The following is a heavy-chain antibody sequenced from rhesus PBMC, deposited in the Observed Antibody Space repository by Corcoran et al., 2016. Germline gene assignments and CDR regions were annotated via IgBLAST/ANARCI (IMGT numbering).Heavy chain of an antibody. CDR3: ARERGGISSDVDY. J-gene: IGHJ4*01. CDR2: ISGRGGTP. D-gene: IGHD2-39*02. V-gene: IGHV4-173*01. Sequence: QLQLQESGPGLVKPSETLSLTCAVSGGSITSNYWNWIRQPPGKALEWIGRISGRGGTPDSKPSRNSGVTLSTATSKNQFSLKLGSVTAADTAVYYCARERGGISSDVDYWGQGVLVTVSS. CDR1: GGSITSNY.